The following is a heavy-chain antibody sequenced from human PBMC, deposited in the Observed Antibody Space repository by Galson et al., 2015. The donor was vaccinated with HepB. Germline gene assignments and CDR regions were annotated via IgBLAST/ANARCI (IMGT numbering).Heavy chain of an antibody. CDR2: INWNGGST. J-gene: IGHJ5*02. CDR3: AKQYNYGHKNWFDP. Sequence: SLRLSCAASGFTSDDYGMSWVRQAPGKGLEWVSGINWNGGSTGYADSVKGRFTISRDNAKNSLYLQMNSLRAEDTALYHCAKQYNYGHKNWFDPWGQGTLVTVSS. V-gene: IGHV3-20*01. CDR1: GFTSDDYG. D-gene: IGHD5-18*01.